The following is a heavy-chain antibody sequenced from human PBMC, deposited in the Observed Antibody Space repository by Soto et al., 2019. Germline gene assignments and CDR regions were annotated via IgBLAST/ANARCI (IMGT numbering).Heavy chain of an antibody. CDR1: GFTFSSYG. J-gene: IGHJ6*02. D-gene: IGHD6-13*01. CDR2: ISYDGSNK. Sequence: QVQLVESGGGVVQPGRSLRLSCAASGFTFSSYGMHWVRQAPGKGLEWVAVISYDGSNKYYADSVKGRFTISRDNSKNTLDLQMNSLRAEDTAVYYCAKERDYSSSWYMTFSAGMDVWGQGTTVTVSS. V-gene: IGHV3-30*18. CDR3: AKERDYSSSWYMTFSAGMDV.